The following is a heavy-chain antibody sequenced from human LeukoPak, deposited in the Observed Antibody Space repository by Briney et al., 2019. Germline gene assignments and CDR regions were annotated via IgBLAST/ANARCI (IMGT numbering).Heavy chain of an antibody. CDR2: ISSSGSTI. J-gene: IGHJ3*02. Sequence: GGSLRLSCAASGFTFSSYSMNWVRQAPGKGLEWVSYISSSGSTIYYADSVKGRFTISRDNAKNSLYLQMNSLRAEDTAVYYCARALEAGIFDIWGQGTLVTVSS. CDR1: GFTFSSYS. V-gene: IGHV3-48*01. D-gene: IGHD6-13*01. CDR3: ARALEAGIFDI.